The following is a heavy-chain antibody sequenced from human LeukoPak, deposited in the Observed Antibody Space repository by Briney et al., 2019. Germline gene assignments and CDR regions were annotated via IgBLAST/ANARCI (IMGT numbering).Heavy chain of an antibody. V-gene: IGHV1-8*01. D-gene: IGHD3-22*01. CDR3: ARVPAKRITMIVVVIPQTHDDAFDI. CDR2: MNPNSGNT. Sequence: ASVKVSCKASGYTFTSYDINWVRQATGRGLEWMGWMNPNSGNTGYAQKFQGRVTMTRNTSISTAYMELSSLRSEDTAVYYCARVPAKRITMIVVVIPQTHDDAFDIWGQGTMVTVSS. CDR1: GYTFTSYD. J-gene: IGHJ3*02.